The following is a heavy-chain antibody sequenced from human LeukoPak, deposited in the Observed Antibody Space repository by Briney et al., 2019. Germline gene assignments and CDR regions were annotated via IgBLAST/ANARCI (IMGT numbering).Heavy chain of an antibody. D-gene: IGHD3-10*02. CDR1: GHTFTCYY. CDR3: ARGVFGESLES. Sequence: ASVKVSCTASGHTFTCYYVYWVRQAPGQGLEWMGWMNPNVGGANFPQKFQGRVTVTSDPAISAAYMELRRLRSDDMAVYYCARGVFGESLESWGQGTLVTFSS. CDR2: MNPNVGGA. V-gene: IGHV1-2*02. J-gene: IGHJ4*02.